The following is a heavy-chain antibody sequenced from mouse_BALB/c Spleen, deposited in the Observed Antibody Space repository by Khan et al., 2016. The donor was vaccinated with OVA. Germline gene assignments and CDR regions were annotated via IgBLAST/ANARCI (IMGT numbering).Heavy chain of an antibody. Sequence: VQLQESGAELVRPGVSVKISCKGSGYTFTDFTLHWVKQSHAMSQEWIGVISTYYGDATYNQRFKDKATMTVDKSSSTAYMELARLTSEDSVIYYCTRGGGGNRFAYWGQGTLVTVSA. CDR2: ISTYYGDA. J-gene: IGHJ3*01. CDR3: TRGGGGNRFAY. V-gene: IGHV1S137*01. CDR1: GYTFTDFT.